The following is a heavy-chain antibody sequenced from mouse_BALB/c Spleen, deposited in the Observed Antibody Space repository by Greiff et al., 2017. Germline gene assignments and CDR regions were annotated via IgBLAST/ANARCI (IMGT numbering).Heavy chain of an antibody. CDR3: ARWDYDYVFDY. CDR1: GYTFTDYN. D-gene: IGHD2-4*01. CDR2: IYPYNGGT. J-gene: IGHJ2*01. V-gene: IGHV1S29*02. Sequence: EVKLMESGPELVKPGASVKISCKASGYTFTDYNMHWVKQSHGKSLEWIGYIYPYNGGTGYNQKFKSKATLTVDNSSSTAYMELRSLTSEDSAVYYCARWDYDYVFDYWGQGTTLTVSS.